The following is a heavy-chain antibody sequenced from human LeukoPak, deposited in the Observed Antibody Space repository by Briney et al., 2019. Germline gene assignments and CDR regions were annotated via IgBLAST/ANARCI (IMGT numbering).Heavy chain of an antibody. CDR2: IGTSDDTV. CDR1: GFTFSIYE. Sequence: GGSLRLSCATSGFTFSIYEMNWVRQAPGKGLEWLSYIGTSDDTVYYADSVKGRFAISRDNSKNSVFLQMKSLRGEDTARYYCARGLRFDYWGQGALVTVSS. V-gene: IGHV3-48*03. CDR3: ARGLRFDY. J-gene: IGHJ4*02.